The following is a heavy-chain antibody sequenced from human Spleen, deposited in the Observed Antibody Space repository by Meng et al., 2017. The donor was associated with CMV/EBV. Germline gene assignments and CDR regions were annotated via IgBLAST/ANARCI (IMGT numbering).Heavy chain of an antibody. CDR1: GYTFTNYE. Sequence: ASVKVSCKASGYTFTNYEIDWVRQAAGQGLEWMGWMNPNSGNTDFAQRFQGRVTMTRNTSISTAYMELSSLTSEDTAVYYCARGGVVVAGTPVVYYHGMDVWGQGTPFPVSS. D-gene: IGHD2-15*01. V-gene: IGHV1-8*01. CDR2: MNPNSGNT. CDR3: ARGGVVVAGTPVVYYHGMDV. J-gene: IGHJ6*02.